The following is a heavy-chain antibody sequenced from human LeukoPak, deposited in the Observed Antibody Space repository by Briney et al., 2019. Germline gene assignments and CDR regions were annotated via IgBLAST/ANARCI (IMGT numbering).Heavy chain of an antibody. CDR3: ARDSWWELLWNAFDI. D-gene: IGHD1-26*01. J-gene: IGHJ3*02. CDR2: ISSSSSYI. CDR1: GFTFSSYS. V-gene: IGHV3-21*01. Sequence: KTGGSLRLSCAASGFTFSSYSMNWVRQAPGKGLEWVSSISSSSSYIYYADSVKSRFTISRDNAKNSLYLQMNSLRAEDTAVYYCARDSWWELLWNAFDIWGQGTMVTVSS.